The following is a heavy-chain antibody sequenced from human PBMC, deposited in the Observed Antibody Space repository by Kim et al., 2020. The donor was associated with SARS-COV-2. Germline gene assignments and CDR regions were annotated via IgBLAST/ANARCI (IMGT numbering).Heavy chain of an antibody. CDR3: ARRGYRYLYYYGMDV. J-gene: IGHJ6*02. D-gene: IGHD5-18*01. CDR1: GGSFSGYY. Sequence: SETLSLTCAVYGGSFSGYYWSWIRQPPGKGLEWIGEINHSGSTNYNPSLKSRVTISVDTSKNQFSLKLSSVTAADTAVYYCARRGYRYLYYYGMDVWGQGTPVTVSS. CDR2: INHSGST. V-gene: IGHV4-34*01.